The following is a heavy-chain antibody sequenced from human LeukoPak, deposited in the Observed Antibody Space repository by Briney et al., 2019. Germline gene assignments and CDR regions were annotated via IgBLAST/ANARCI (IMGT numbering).Heavy chain of an antibody. V-gene: IGHV3-23*01. J-gene: IGHJ4*02. CDR2: ISASGGST. CDR3: AKEMRQQLAIDY. Sequence: GGSLRLSCAASGFTFSSYAMSWVRQAPGKGLEWVSAISASGGSTYYADSLKGRFTVSRDNSKNTLYLQMNSLRAEDTAVYYCAKEMRQQLAIDYWGQGTLVTVSS. CDR1: GFTFSSYA. D-gene: IGHD6-13*01.